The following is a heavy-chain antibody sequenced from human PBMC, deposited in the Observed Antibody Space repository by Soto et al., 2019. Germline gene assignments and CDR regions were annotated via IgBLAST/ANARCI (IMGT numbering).Heavy chain of an antibody. Sequence: GGSLRLSCEASGFTFNIRAMSWVRQAPGKGLEWVSMISATGDDAHYADSVKGRFTISRDNSKNTVYLQMDSLRAEDTAVYYCAKAPPYYYDSSGYYWFDPWGQGTLVTVSS. CDR2: ISATGDDA. D-gene: IGHD3-22*01. CDR1: GFTFNIRA. CDR3: AKAPPYYYDSSGYYWFDP. J-gene: IGHJ5*02. V-gene: IGHV3-23*01.